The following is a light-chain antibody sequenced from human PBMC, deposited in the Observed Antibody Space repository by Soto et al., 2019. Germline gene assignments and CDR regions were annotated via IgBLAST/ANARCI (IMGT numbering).Light chain of an antibody. Sequence: QSVLTQPPSASVTPGQRVAISCSGSSSNIGSHTVNWYQQLPGTAPKLLIYGNDQRPSGVPDRFSGSKSGTSASLAISGLQSEDEVDYYCAACDDSINGPVFGGGTKVTVL. V-gene: IGLV1-44*01. CDR2: GND. J-gene: IGLJ3*02. CDR1: SSNIGSHT. CDR3: AACDDSINGPV.